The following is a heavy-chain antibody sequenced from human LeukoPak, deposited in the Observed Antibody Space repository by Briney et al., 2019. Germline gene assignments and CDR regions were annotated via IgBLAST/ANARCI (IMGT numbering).Heavy chain of an antibody. D-gene: IGHD3-22*01. J-gene: IGHJ4*02. Sequence: GGSLRLSCAASGFTFSSYAMSWVRQAPGKGLEWVSGISGSGVSTYYADSVKGRFTISRDNSKNTLYLQMNSLRAEDTAVYYCAKGATYYYDGSGYYAYFDYWGLGTLVTVSS. CDR2: ISGSGVST. CDR3: AKGATYYYDGSGYYAYFDY. CDR1: GFTFSSYA. V-gene: IGHV3-23*01.